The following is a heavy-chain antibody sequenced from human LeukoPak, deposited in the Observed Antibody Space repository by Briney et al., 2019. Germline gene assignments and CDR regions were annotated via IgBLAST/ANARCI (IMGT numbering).Heavy chain of an antibody. CDR3: ARGGDIVVVVAARPGWFDP. V-gene: IGHV1-18*01. J-gene: IGHJ5*02. D-gene: IGHD2-15*01. CDR1: GYTFTSYG. Sequence: ASVEVSCKASGYTFTSYGISWVRQAPGQGLEWMGWISAYNGNTNYAQKLQGRVTMTTDTSTSTAYMELRSLRSDDTAVYYCARGGDIVVVVAARPGWFDPWGQGTLVTVSS. CDR2: ISAYNGNT.